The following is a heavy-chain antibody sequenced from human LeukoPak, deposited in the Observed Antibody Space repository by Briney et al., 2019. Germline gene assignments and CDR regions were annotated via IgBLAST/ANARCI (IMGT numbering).Heavy chain of an antibody. D-gene: IGHD3-10*01. CDR2: IYSGGST. CDR1: GFTVSSNY. Sequence: PGGSLRLSCAASGFTVSSNYMSWVRQAPGKGLEWVSVIYSGGSTYYADSVKGRFTISRDNSKNTLYLQMNSLRAEDTAVYYCVREDFYGSGSYLDYWGQGTLVTVSS. CDR3: VREDFYGSGSYLDY. V-gene: IGHV3-53*01. J-gene: IGHJ4*02.